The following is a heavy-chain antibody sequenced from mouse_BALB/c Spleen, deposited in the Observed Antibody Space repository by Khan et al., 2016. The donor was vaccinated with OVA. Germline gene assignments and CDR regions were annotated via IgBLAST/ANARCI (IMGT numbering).Heavy chain of an antibody. CDR1: GFTFSDYG. CDR2: ISSLAYSI. CDR3: ARSWAMEY. V-gene: IGHV5-15*02. J-gene: IGHJ4*01. Sequence: EVELVESGGGLVQPGGSRKLSCAASGFTFSDYGLAWVRQAPGQGLEWVAFISSLAYSIYYADTVKGRFTISRENSKNTLYLEMSSLRSEDTAMYWCARSWAMEYWGQGTSVTVSA.